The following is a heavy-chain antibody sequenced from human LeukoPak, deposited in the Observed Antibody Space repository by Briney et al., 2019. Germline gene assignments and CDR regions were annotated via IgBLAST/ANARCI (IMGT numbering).Heavy chain of an antibody. D-gene: IGHD3-16*01. CDR2: IYYSGST. CDR1: GGSISSYY. J-gene: IGHJ4*02. V-gene: IGHV4-59*01. CDR3: ARYYRNSFDY. Sequence: SETLSLTCTVSGGSISSYYWSWIRQSPGKGLEWIGYIYYSGSTNYIPSLKSRVSISVDTSKNQLSLKLSSVTAADTAVYYCARYYRNSFDYWGQGILVTVSS.